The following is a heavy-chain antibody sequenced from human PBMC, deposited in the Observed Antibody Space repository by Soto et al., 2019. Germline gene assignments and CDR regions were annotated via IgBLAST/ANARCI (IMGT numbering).Heavy chain of an antibody. CDR3: ARDRSGSYPPDDAFDI. CDR1: GYTFTGYY. J-gene: IGHJ3*02. Sequence: QVQLVQSGAEVKKPGASVKVSCKASGYTFTGYYLHWVRQGPGQGLEWMGWINPNSGGTNYAQNFQGWVTMSRDTSISKAYMELSRLRSDDTAVYYCARDRSGSYPPDDAFDIWGQGTMVTVSS. D-gene: IGHD1-26*01. V-gene: IGHV1-2*04. CDR2: INPNSGGT.